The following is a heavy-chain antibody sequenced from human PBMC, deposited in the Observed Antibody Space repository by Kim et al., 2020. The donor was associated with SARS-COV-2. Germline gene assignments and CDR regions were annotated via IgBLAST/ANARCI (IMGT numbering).Heavy chain of an antibody. CDR2: INLSAVRT. Sequence: ASVKVSCKASGYTFTSYYMHWVRQAPGQGLEWMGMINLSAVRTNYAQNFQGRVTMTRDTSTSTVYMELSSLRSEDTAMYYCAREPPGATDGFDYWGQGTLVTVSS. CDR3: AREPPGATDGFDY. D-gene: IGHD1-1*01. CDR1: GYTFTSYY. V-gene: IGHV1-46*01. J-gene: IGHJ4*02.